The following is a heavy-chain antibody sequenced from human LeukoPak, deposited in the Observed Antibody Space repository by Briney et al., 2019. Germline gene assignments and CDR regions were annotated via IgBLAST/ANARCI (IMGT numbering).Heavy chain of an antibody. V-gene: IGHV3-23*01. CDR1: GFMFSAYA. CDR2: ISGSGGST. Sequence: GGSLRLSCAASGFMFSAYAMNWVRQAPGKGLEWVSAISGSGGSTYYADSVKGRFTISRDNSKNTLYLQMNSLRAEDTAVYYCAKATKALYYDILTGYYPWFDYWGQGTLVTVSS. J-gene: IGHJ4*02. D-gene: IGHD3-9*01. CDR3: AKATKALYYDILTGYYPWFDY.